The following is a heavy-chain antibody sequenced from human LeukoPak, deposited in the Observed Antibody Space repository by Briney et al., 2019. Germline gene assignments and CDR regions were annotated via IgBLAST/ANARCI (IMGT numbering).Heavy chain of an antibody. Sequence: GGSLRLSCAASGFTFSSYAMHWVRQAPGKGLEWVAVISYDGSNKYYADSVKGRFTISRDNSKNTLYLQMNSLRAEDTALYYCARVPPAAGTLFDYWGQGTLVTVSS. CDR3: ARVPPAAGTLFDY. D-gene: IGHD6-13*01. CDR1: GFTFSSYA. J-gene: IGHJ4*02. V-gene: IGHV3-30*04. CDR2: ISYDGSNK.